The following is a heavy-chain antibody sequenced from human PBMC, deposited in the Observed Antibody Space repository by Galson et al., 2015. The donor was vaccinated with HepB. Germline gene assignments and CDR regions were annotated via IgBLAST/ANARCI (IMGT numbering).Heavy chain of an antibody. J-gene: IGHJ4*02. CDR3: ARMGTSGSYGRVYYFDF. D-gene: IGHD1-26*01. Sequence: SVKVSCKASGDTFSSYGFSWVRQAPGRGLEWMGGIIPIFRSTYYAQKFQGRVTLTADDSTSTLYLELSSLRSEDTAVYFCARMGTSGSYGRVYYFDFWGQGTLVTVSS. V-gene: IGHV1-69*13. CDR1: GDTFSSYG. CDR2: IIPIFRST.